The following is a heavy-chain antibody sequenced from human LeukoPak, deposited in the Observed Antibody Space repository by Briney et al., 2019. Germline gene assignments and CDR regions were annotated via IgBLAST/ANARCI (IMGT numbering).Heavy chain of an antibody. V-gene: IGHV4-59*08. Sequence: PSETLSLTCTVSGVSISSYYWSWIRQPPGKGLEWIGYIYYSGSTNYNPSLKSRVTISVDTSKNQFSLKLSSVTAADTAVYYCARQYEEDIWGQGTMVTVSS. CDR2: IYYSGST. CDR1: GVSISSYY. D-gene: IGHD3-16*01. J-gene: IGHJ3*02. CDR3: ARQYEEDI.